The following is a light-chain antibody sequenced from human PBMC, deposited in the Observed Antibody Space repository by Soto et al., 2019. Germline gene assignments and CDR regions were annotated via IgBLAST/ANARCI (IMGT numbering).Light chain of an antibody. CDR3: GSWDSSLSAYV. CDR1: SPNIGGNS. CDR2: DDN. J-gene: IGLJ1*01. Sequence: QSVLTRPPPVFAAPRQEGTISLPGSSPNIGGNSVSWYQQLPGTAPKLLIYDDNKRPSGIPDRFSGSKSGTSATLGITGFQTGDEADYYCGSWDSSLSAYVFGTGTKVTV. V-gene: IGLV1-51*01.